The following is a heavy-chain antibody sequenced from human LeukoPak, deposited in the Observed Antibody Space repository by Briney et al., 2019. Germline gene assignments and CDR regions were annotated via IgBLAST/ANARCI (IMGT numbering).Heavy chain of an antibody. V-gene: IGHV4-34*01. CDR3: AAESERWLLRS. J-gene: IGHJ4*02. D-gene: IGHD6-19*01. Sequence: SETLSLTCAVYGGSFSGYYWSWIRQPPGKGLEWIGEINHSGSTNYNPSLKSRVTISVDTSKYQFSLKLSSVTAADTAVYYCAAESERWLLRSWGQGTLVTVSS. CDR1: GGSFSGYY. CDR2: INHSGST.